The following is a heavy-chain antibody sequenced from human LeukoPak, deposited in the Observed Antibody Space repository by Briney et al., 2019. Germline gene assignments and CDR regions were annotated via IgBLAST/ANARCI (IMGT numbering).Heavy chain of an antibody. CDR1: GYSISSGYY. CDR3: AKAGNIRFDY. V-gene: IGHV4-38-2*02. CDR2: MYHSGSS. D-gene: IGHD1/OR15-1a*01. Sequence: PSETLSLTCSVSGYSISSGYYWTWIRQPPGKGLEWIGNMYHSGSSYNNPSLKSRVTISVDTSKNQFSLQLSSVSAADTAVYYCAKAGNIRFDYWGQGTLVTVSS. J-gene: IGHJ4*02.